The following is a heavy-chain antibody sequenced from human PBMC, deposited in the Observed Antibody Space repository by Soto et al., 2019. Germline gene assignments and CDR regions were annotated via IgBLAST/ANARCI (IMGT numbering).Heavy chain of an antibody. CDR2: ISSSGSII. CDR1: GFTFSDTY. V-gene: IGHV3-11*01. CDR3: ARDLGYYESDGYFDY. J-gene: IGHJ4*02. Sequence: PGGSLRLSCAASGFTFSDTYMSWIRKAPGKGLEWVSYISSSGSIIYYADSAKGRFTISRDNAKNSLYLQMNSLRAEDTAVYYCARDLGYYESDGYFDYWGQGALVTVSS. D-gene: IGHD3-22*01.